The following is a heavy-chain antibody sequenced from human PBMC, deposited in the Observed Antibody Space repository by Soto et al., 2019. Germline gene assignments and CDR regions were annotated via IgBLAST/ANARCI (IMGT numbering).Heavy chain of an antibody. Sequence: PSETLSLTCTVSGGSISSSSYYWGWIRQPPGKGLEWIGSIYYSGSTYYNPSLKSRVTISVDGSKNLFSLKVNSVTASDTAVYYCARGRLVPAVNFDYWGLGTLVTVSS. V-gene: IGHV4-39*07. J-gene: IGHJ4*02. CDR2: IYYSGST. CDR3: ARGRLVPAVNFDY. CDR1: GGSISSSSYY. D-gene: IGHD2-2*01.